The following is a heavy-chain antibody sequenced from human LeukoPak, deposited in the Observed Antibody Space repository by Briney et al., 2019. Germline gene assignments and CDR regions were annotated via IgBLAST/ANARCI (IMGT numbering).Heavy chain of an antibody. CDR1: GFTFSTYW. CDR3: ARAGYSGNYYYYYMDV. J-gene: IGHJ6*03. V-gene: IGHV3-74*01. D-gene: IGHD5-18*01. Sequence: GGSLTLSCAASGFTFSTYWMHWVRQDPGKGLVWVSRINSDGSNTNYADSVKGRFTISRDNAKSTLYLQMNSLRAEDTAVYYCARAGYSGNYYYYYMDVWGKGTTVTVSS. CDR2: INSDGSNT.